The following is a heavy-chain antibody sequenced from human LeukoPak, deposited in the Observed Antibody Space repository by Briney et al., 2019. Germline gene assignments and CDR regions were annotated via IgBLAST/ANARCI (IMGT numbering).Heavy chain of an antibody. CDR1: GGSISSGGYY. V-gene: IGHV4-31*03. J-gene: IGHJ4*02. CDR3: ARGGGSTRGLNPGPFDY. CDR2: INYSGTT. Sequence: PSQTLSLTCTVSGGSISSGGYYWNWMRQHPGKGLEWIGFINYSGTTYYNPSLKSRVAISADTSKNQFSLRLSSVTAADTAVYCWARGGGSTRGLNPGPFDYWGQGALVTVSS. D-gene: IGHD2-2*01.